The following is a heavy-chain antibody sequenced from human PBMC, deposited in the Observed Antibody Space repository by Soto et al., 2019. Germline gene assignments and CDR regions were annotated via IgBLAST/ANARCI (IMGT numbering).Heavy chain of an antibody. V-gene: IGHV4-34*01. D-gene: IGHD5-12*01. J-gene: IGHJ4*02. CDR3: ARTTLSDGYNFDY. CDR1: GGSFSGYY. CDR2: INHSGST. Sequence: PSETLSLTCAVYGGSFSGYYWSWIRQPPGKGLEWIGEINHSGSTNYNPSLKSRVTISVDTSKNQFSLKLSSVTAADTAVYYCARTTLSDGYNFDYWGQGTLVTVS.